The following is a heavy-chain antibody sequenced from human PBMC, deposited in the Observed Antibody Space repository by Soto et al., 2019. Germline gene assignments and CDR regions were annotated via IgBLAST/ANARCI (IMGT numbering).Heavy chain of an antibody. Sequence: QVQLVQSGAEVKKPGASVKVSCKASGYTFTSYAMHWVRQAPGQRLEWMGWINAGNGNTKYSQKFQGRVTITRDTSASTAYMELSSLRSEDTAVYYCARDHYYDYIWGSYRDDAFDIWGQGTMVTVS. V-gene: IGHV1-3*01. J-gene: IGHJ3*02. CDR3: ARDHYYDYIWGSYRDDAFDI. CDR2: INAGNGNT. D-gene: IGHD3-16*02. CDR1: GYTFTSYA.